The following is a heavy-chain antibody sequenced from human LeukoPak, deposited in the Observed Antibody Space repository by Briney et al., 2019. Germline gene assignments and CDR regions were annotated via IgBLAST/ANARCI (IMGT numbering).Heavy chain of an antibody. J-gene: IGHJ4*02. CDR1: GGSISSGSYY. D-gene: IGHD3-3*01. Sequence: PSETLSLTCTVSGGSISSGSYYWSWIRQPAGKGLEWIGRIYTSGSTNYNPSLKSRVTISVDTSKNQFSLKLSSVTAADTAVYYCARGFGDGDFDYWGQGTLVTVSS. CDR3: ARGFGDGDFDY. V-gene: IGHV4-61*02. CDR2: IYTSGST.